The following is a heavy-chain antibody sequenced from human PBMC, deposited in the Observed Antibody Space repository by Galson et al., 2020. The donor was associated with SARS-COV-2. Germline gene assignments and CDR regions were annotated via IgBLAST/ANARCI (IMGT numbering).Heavy chain of an antibody. CDR2: ISPRGSNT. J-gene: IGHJ4*02. V-gene: IGHV1-46*01. CDR1: GYTFTRQF. D-gene: IGHD1-1*01. CDR3: ARDVHLDYFDH. Sequence: ASVEVSCKTSGYTFTRQFLHLVRQAPGQGPEWMGVISPRGSNTSYAKKFQGRVNIPTATPTGTVLMELRSLRSDDSAKYYCARDVHLDYFDHWVQGTLVTVSS.